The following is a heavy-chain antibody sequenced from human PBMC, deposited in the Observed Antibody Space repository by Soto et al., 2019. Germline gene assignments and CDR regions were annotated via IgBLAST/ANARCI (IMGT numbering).Heavy chain of an antibody. V-gene: IGHV3-23*01. CDR3: VRGHGWFDP. CDR1: GFTFSSYA. CDR2: ISGSGGNT. J-gene: IGHJ5*02. Sequence: EVQLLESGGGLVQPGGSLRLSCAASGFTFSSYAMSWVRQAPGKGLEWVSFISGSGGNTYYADSVKGRFAISRVNSKNSVYLQMSGLRVEDTAVYHCVRGHGWFDPWGQGTLVIVSS.